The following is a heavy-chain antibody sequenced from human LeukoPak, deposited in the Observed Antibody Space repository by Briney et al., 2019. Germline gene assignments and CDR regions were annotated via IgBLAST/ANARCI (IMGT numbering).Heavy chain of an antibody. J-gene: IGHJ4*02. Sequence: GESLKISCKGSGYTFTNYWIGWVRQMPGKGLEWMGIIYPGDSDTRYSPSFQGQVTISADKSISTAYLQWSSLKASDTAMYYCARSYYYDSSGQGDCWGQGTLVTVSS. CDR1: GYTFTNYW. CDR3: ARSYYYDSSGQGDC. CDR2: IYPGDSDT. V-gene: IGHV5-51*01. D-gene: IGHD3-22*01.